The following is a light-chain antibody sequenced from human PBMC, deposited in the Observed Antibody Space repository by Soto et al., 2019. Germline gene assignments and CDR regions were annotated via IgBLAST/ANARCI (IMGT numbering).Light chain of an antibody. CDR1: QGISNS. CDR2: AAS. CDR3: QQRSNWPPGP. J-gene: IGKJ1*01. V-gene: IGKV3-11*01. Sequence: EIVLAQSPATLSLSPGERATLSCRASQGISNSLAWYQQIPGQAPRLLIYAASNRATGIPARFSGSGSGTDFTLTISSLEPEDFVFYYCQQRSNWPPGPFGQGTKVDIK.